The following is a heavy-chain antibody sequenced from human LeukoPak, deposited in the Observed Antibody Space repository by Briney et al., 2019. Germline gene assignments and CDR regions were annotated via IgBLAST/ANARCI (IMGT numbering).Heavy chain of an antibody. CDR2: VNTDGSST. CDR1: GFTLGSYW. Sequence: GGSLRLSCAVSGFTLGSYWMHWVRQAPGQGLAWVSRVNTDGSSTTYAESVKGRFTISKDNAKNTLYLQMNGLKAEDTAVYYCARELGVGVIGDAFDIWGQGTVVTVSS. D-gene: IGHD3-22*01. CDR3: ARELGVGVIGDAFDI. V-gene: IGHV3-74*01. J-gene: IGHJ3*02.